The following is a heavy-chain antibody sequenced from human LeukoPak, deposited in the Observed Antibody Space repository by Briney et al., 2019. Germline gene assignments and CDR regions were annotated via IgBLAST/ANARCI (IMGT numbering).Heavy chain of an antibody. D-gene: IGHD2-21*01. CDR1: GGSISSYH. CDR3: AKGEGDY. J-gene: IGHJ4*02. V-gene: IGHV4-59*01. CDR2: IYYTGST. Sequence: SETLSLTCTVSGGSISSYHWSWIRQPPGKGLEWIGHIYYTGSTNYNPSLKSRVTISVDTSKNQFSLKVRSVTAADTAVYYCAKGEGDYWGQGTLVTVSS.